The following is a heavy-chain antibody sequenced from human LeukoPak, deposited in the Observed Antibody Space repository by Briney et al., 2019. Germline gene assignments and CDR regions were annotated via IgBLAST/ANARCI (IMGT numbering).Heavy chain of an antibody. V-gene: IGHV1-8*01. CDR2: MKPDSGAT. J-gene: IGHJ5*02. CDR1: GYTFTNYD. CDR3: ARTYYDGSRNPNWFDP. D-gene: IGHD3-22*01. Sequence: GASVKVSCKASGYTFTNYDINWVRQAAGQGPEWMGWMKPDSGATGYAEKFRGRVTLISDTPTSTAYMELSGLRSEDTAVYFCARTYYDGSRNPNWFDPWGQGTLVTVSS.